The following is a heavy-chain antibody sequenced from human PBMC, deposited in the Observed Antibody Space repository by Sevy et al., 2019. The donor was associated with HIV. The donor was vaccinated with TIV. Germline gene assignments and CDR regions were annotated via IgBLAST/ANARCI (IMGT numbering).Heavy chain of an antibody. Sequence: GGSLRLSCAASGFTFSNYGMHWVRQAPGKGLEWVAVIWYDGSNKYYTDSVKGRFTISRDNSKNTLFLQMNSLRAEDTAVYYCARASTQCRGLDYWGQGTLVTVSS. CDR1: GFTFSNYG. CDR3: ARASTQCRGLDY. D-gene: IGHD6-19*01. J-gene: IGHJ4*02. V-gene: IGHV3-33*01. CDR2: IWYDGSNK.